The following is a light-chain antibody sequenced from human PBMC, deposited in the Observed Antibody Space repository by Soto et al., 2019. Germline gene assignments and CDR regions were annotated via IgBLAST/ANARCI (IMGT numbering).Light chain of an antibody. Sequence: QSVLTQPPSASGPPGQSVTISCTGTSSDIGTSNFVSWYQHHPGKAPKLLIYEVTKRPSDVPDRFSGSKSANTASLTVSGLQAEDEADYYCGSYAGNSDFVFGTGTKVTVL. CDR2: EVT. CDR1: SSDIGTSNF. CDR3: GSYAGNSDFV. J-gene: IGLJ1*01. V-gene: IGLV2-8*01.